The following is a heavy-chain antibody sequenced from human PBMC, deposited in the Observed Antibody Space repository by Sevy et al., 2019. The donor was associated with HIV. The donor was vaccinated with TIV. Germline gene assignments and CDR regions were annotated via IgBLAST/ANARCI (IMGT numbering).Heavy chain of an antibody. CDR3: ASPPRDYSGSPFYMDV. CDR1: GFTFSSYS. V-gene: IGHV3-21*01. J-gene: IGHJ6*03. D-gene: IGHD1-26*01. CDR2: ISSSSSYI. Sequence: PGGSLRLSCAASGFTFSSYSMNWVRQAPGKGLEWVSSISSSSSYIYYADSVKGRFTISRDNAKNSLYLQMNSLRAEDTAVYYCASPPRDYSGSPFYMDVWGKGTTVTVSS.